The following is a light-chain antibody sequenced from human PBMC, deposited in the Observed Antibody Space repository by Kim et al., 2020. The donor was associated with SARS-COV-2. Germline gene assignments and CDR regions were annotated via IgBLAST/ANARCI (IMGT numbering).Light chain of an antibody. CDR1: KLEDKF. CDR3: QAWDSSTVV. V-gene: IGLV3-1*01. Sequence: SYELTQPPSGSVSPGQTASITCSGEKLEDKFACGYQKKPGQSPVLVIYQDAKRPSGIPERFSGPNSGNTATLTISGAQAMDGADYYCQAWDSSTVVFGGGTQLTIL. CDR2: QDA. J-gene: IGLJ2*01.